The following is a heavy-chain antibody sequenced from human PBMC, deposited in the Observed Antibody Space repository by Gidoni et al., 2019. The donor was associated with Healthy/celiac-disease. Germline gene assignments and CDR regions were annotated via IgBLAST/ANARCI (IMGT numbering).Heavy chain of an antibody. Sequence: QVQLVQSGAAVKTPGSSVKVSCKASGGTFSSSAISWVRQAPGPGLEWMGGIIPIFGTANDEQKFQGRVTITADESTSTAYMELSSLRSEDTAVYYCARGEIVGWIQPMSALDYWGQGTLVTVSS. J-gene: IGHJ4*02. CDR3: ARGEIVGWIQPMSALDY. D-gene: IGHD5-18*01. CDR2: IIPIFGTA. CDR1: GGTFSSSA. V-gene: IGHV1-69*01.